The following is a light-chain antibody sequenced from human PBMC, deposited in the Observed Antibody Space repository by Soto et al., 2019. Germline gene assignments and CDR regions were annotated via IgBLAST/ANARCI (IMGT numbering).Light chain of an antibody. J-gene: IGLJ2*01. CDR3: QSYDISLSGSGV. CDR2: GDT. CDR1: SSNIGSGFD. V-gene: IGLV1-40*01. Sequence: QSVLTQPPSVSGAPGQRVTISCTGSSSNIGSGFDVHWYQQLPGTAPKLLIYGDTIRPSGVPDRFSGSRSGTSASLAITGLQPEVEADYYCQSYDISLSGSGVFGGGTQLTVL.